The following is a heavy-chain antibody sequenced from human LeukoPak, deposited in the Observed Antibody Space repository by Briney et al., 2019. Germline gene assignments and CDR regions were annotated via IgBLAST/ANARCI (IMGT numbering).Heavy chain of an antibody. D-gene: IGHD2-21*02. Sequence: ASVKVSCKASGYTFTRYYMHWVRQAPGQGLEWMGIINPSGGSTSYAQKFQGRVTMTRDMSTSTVYMELSSLRSEDTAVYYCARRYCGGDCGHYFDYWGQGTLVTVSS. CDR3: ARRYCGGDCGHYFDY. J-gene: IGHJ4*02. CDR1: GYTFTRYY. CDR2: INPSGGST. V-gene: IGHV1-46*01.